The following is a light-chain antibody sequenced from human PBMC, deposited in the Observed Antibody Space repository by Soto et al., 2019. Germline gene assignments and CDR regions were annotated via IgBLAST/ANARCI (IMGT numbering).Light chain of an antibody. Sequence: DIQLTQSPSFLSASVGDRVTISCRASQGISSYLAWYQQTPGKAPKRLIYASSTLQSGVPSRFSGSGSGTEFTLTIGSLQPEDFATYYCQQLNTFPVTFGQGTRLDI. CDR1: QGISSY. CDR2: ASS. J-gene: IGKJ5*01. V-gene: IGKV1-9*01. CDR3: QQLNTFPVT.